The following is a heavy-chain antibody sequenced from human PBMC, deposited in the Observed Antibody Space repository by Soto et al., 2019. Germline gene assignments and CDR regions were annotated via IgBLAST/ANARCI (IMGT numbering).Heavy chain of an antibody. Sequence: QVQLVESGGGVVQPGRSLRLSCAASGFTFSSYGMHWVRQAPGKGLEWVAVISYDGSNKYYADSVKGRFTISRDNSKNTVYLQMNSLRAEGTGVYYCAKEYGSSSLSPDFDYWGQGTLVTVSS. CDR3: AKEYGSSSLSPDFDY. V-gene: IGHV3-30*18. D-gene: IGHD6-13*01. CDR1: GFTFSSYG. J-gene: IGHJ4*02. CDR2: ISYDGSNK.